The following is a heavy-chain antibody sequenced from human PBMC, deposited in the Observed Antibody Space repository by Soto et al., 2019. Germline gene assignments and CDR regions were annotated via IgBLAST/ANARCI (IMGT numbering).Heavy chain of an antibody. V-gene: IGHV5-51*01. Sequence: LGESLKISCKGSGYSFTSYWIGWVRQMPGKGLEWMGIIYPGDSDTRYSPSFQGQVTISADKSISTAYLQWSSLKASDTAMYYCARAGYSSSSSIKYYYYYYMDVWGKGTTVTV. CDR1: GYSFTSYW. J-gene: IGHJ6*03. D-gene: IGHD6-6*01. CDR3: ARAGYSSSSSIKYYYYYYMDV. CDR2: IYPGDSDT.